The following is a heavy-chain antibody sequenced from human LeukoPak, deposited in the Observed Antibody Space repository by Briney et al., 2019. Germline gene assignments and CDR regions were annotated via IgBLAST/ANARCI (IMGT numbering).Heavy chain of an antibody. CDR2: IYYSGST. V-gene: IGHV4-59*08. J-gene: IGHJ4*02. D-gene: IGHD5-24*01. CDR3: ARGAGAGYNLQPFDY. CDR1: GGSINSYY. Sequence: SETLSLTCTVSGGSINSYYWSWIRQPPGKGLEGIGYIYYSGSTKYNPSLKSRVSISVDTSKNQFSLKLSSVTAADTAVYYCARGAGAGYNLQPFDYWGQGTLVTVSS.